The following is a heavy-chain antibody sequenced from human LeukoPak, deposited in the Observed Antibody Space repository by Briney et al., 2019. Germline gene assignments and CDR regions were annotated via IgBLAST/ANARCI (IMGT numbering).Heavy chain of an antibody. CDR1: GYTFTSYD. D-gene: IGHD6-6*01. CDR3: ARGAPYSSSSGTLLFDY. Sequence: ASVKVSCKASGYTFTSYDINWVRQATGQGLEWMGWMNPNSGNTGYAQKFQGRVTMTRNTPISTAYMELSSLRSEDTAVYYCARGAPYSSSSGTLLFDYWGQGTLVTVSS. V-gene: IGHV1-8*01. J-gene: IGHJ4*02. CDR2: MNPNSGNT.